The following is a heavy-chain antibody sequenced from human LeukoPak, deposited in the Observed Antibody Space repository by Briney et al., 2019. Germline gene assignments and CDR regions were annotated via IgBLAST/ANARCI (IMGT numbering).Heavy chain of an antibody. CDR3: ASLRWDLYYFDY. Sequence: ASVKVSCKASGYTFAGYYMHWVRQAPGQGLEWMGWINPNSGGTNYAQKFQGRVTMTRDTSISTAYMELSRLRSDDTAVYYCASLRWDLYYFDYWGQGTLVTVSS. J-gene: IGHJ4*02. CDR2: INPNSGGT. CDR1: GYTFAGYY. D-gene: IGHD4-23*01. V-gene: IGHV1-2*02.